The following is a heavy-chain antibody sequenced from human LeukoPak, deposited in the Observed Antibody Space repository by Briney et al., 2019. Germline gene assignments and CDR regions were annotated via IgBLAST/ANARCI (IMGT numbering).Heavy chain of an antibody. D-gene: IGHD3-22*01. J-gene: IGHJ6*02. CDR1: GYTFTGYY. CDR3: AAVGVYYYDSSGYYYPSKHDLDV. V-gene: IGHV1-2*04. Sequence: ASVKVSCKASGYTFTGYYMHWVRQAPGQGLEWMGWINPNSGGTNYAQKFQGWVTMTRDTSISTAYMELSRLRSEDTAVYYCAAVGVYYYDSSGYYYPSKHDLDVWGQGTTVTVSS. CDR2: INPNSGGT.